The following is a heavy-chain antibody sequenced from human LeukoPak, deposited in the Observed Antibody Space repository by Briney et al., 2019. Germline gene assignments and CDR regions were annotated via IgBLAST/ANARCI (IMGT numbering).Heavy chain of an antibody. CDR2: IYYSGST. V-gene: IGHV4-59*01. CDR3: ARVKASRTYYYDSSLGYFDY. J-gene: IGHJ4*02. D-gene: IGHD3-22*01. CDR1: GGSISSYY. Sequence: SETLSLTCTVSGGSISSYYWSWIRQPPGKGLEWIGYIYYSGSTNYNPSLKSRVTISVDTSKDQFSLKLSSVTAADTAVYYCARVKASRTYYYDSSLGYFDYWGQGTLVTVSS.